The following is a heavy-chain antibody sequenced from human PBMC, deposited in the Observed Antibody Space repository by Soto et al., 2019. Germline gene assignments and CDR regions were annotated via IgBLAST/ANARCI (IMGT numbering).Heavy chain of an antibody. V-gene: IGHV4-31*03. CDR3: ARVPRDCSGGSCYRAIDY. Sequence: SETLSLTCTVSGGSISSGGYYWSWIRQHPGKGLEWIGYIYYSGSTYYNPSLKSRVTISVDTSKNQLSLKLSSVTAADTAVYYCARVPRDCSGGSCYRAIDYWGQGTLVTVSS. D-gene: IGHD2-15*01. J-gene: IGHJ4*02. CDR1: GGSISSGGYY. CDR2: IYYSGST.